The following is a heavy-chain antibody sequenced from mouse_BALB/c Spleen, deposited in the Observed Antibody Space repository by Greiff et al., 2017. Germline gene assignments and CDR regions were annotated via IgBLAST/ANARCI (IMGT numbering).Heavy chain of an antibody. V-gene: IGHV1-54*01. CDR1: GYAFTNYL. D-gene: IGHD2-4*01. Sequence: VQLVESGAELVRPGTSVKVSCKASGYAFTNYLIEWVKQRPGQGLEWIGVINPGSGGTNYNEKFKGKATLTADKSSSTAYMQLSSLTSDDSAVYFCARGRDYDRFAYWGQGTLVTVSA. CDR3: ARGRDYDRFAY. J-gene: IGHJ3*01. CDR2: INPGSGGT.